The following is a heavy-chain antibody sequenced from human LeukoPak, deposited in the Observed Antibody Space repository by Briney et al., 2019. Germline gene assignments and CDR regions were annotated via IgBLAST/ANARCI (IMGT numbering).Heavy chain of an antibody. Sequence: SETLSLTCTVSGGSISSSNWWSWIRQPPGKGLEWIGEIYHSGSTNYNPSLKSRVTISVDTSKNQFSLKLSSVTAADTAVYYCARGGYSYGASYYYYYMDVWGKGTTVTVSS. D-gene: IGHD5-18*01. V-gene: IGHV4-4*02. CDR2: IYHSGST. CDR3: ARGGYSYGASYYYYYMDV. J-gene: IGHJ6*03. CDR1: GGSISSSNW.